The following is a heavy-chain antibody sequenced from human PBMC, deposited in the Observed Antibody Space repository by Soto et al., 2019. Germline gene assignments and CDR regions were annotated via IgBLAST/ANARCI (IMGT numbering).Heavy chain of an antibody. CDR2: ITSSGSNT. Sequence: VQLLESGGDLVQRGGSLRLSCAASGFTFSGYGMSWVRQAPGKGLEWVSSITSSGSNTYYVDSVKGRFTISRDNSKNTLYLRMNSLTVEDTAVYYCAKEQGRVAAALDYWGQGTLVTVSS. D-gene: IGHD6-13*01. CDR3: AKEQGRVAAALDY. V-gene: IGHV3-23*01. CDR1: GFTFSGYG. J-gene: IGHJ4*02.